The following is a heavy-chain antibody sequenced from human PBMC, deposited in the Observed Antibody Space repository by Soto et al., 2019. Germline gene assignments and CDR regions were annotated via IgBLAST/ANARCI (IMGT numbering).Heavy chain of an antibody. CDR3: TRDPLIAVAAYDAFDI. CDR1: GFTFSSYA. V-gene: IGHV3-33*08. CDR2: IWYDGSNK. Sequence: GGSLRLSCAASGFTFSSYAMSWVRQAPGKGLEWVAVIWYDGSNKYYADSVKGRYTISRDDSKNTVYLQMNSLGAEDTAVYYCTRDPLIAVAAYDAFDIWGQGTSVTVSS. J-gene: IGHJ3*02. D-gene: IGHD6-19*01.